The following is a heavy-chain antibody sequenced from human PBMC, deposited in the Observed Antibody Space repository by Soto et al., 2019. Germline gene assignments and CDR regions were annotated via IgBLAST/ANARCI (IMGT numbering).Heavy chain of an antibody. CDR2: INPSGGST. CDR3: AREPYSTGLPGFNWFDP. J-gene: IGHJ5*02. V-gene: IGHV1-46*01. CDR1: GYTFTSYY. D-gene: IGHD6-13*01. Sequence: ASVKVSCKASGYTFTSYYMHWVRQAPGQGLEWMGIINPSGGSTSYAQKFQGRVTMTRDTSTSTVYMELSSLRSEDTAVYYCAREPYSTGLPGFNWFDPWAREPWSPSPQ.